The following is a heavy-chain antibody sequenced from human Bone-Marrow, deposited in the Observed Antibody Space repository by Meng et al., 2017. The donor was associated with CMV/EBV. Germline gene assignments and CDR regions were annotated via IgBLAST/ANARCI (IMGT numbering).Heavy chain of an antibody. Sequence: GGSLRLSCAASGFTFSSYSMNWVRQAPGKGLEWVSYISSSSSTIYYADSVKGRFTISRDNAKNSLYLQMNSLRAEDTAVYYCARERNVVVVAKDFRKPQPIEPIDYWGQGTLVTGSS. J-gene: IGHJ4*02. CDR3: ARERNVVVVAKDFRKPQPIEPIDY. D-gene: IGHD2-15*01. V-gene: IGHV3-48*04. CDR2: ISSSSSTI. CDR1: GFTFSSYS.